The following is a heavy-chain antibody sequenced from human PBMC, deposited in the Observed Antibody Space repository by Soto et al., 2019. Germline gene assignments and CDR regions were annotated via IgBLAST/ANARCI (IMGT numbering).Heavy chain of an antibody. CDR1: GYSFTNYW. D-gene: IGHD2-2*01. CDR2: IDPSDSYT. Sequence: PGESLKISCKGSGYSFTNYWISWVRQMPGKGLEWMGKIDPSDSYTKYSPSFQGHVTISADKSITTAYLQWSSLKASDTAMYYCARLSCSSIDCYGLGGFDPWGQGTLVTVSS. J-gene: IGHJ5*02. V-gene: IGHV5-10-1*01. CDR3: ARLSCSSIDCYGLGGFDP.